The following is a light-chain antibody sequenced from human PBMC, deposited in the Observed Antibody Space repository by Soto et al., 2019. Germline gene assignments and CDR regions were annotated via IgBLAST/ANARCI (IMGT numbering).Light chain of an antibody. V-gene: IGLV2-14*03. CDR2: DVI. CDR1: NSDVGTFNF. CDR3: RSSRDSASYV. Sequence: QSVLTQPASVSGSPGQSITISCTGTNSDVGTFNFVSWYQQHPSKAPKLMIYDVINRPSGVSNRFSGSKSGNTASLTISGLQSEDEADYYCRSSRDSASYVFGTGTKLTVL. J-gene: IGLJ1*01.